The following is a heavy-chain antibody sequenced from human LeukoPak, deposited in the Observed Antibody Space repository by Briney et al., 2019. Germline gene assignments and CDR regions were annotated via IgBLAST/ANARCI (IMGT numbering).Heavy chain of an antibody. CDR2: IYTSGST. D-gene: IGHD7-27*01. CDR3: ASNTGTVFDY. CDR1: GVSISSYY. Sequence: SSETLSLTSTGSGVSISSYYWSWIRQPAGKGLEWIGRIYTSGSTNYNPSLKSRVTMSVDTSKNQFSLTLTSVTAADTAVYHCASNTGTVFDYWGQGALVTVSS. V-gene: IGHV4-4*07. J-gene: IGHJ4*02.